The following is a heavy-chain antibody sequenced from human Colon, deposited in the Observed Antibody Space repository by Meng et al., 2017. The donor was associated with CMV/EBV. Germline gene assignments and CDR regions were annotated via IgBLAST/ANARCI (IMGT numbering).Heavy chain of an antibody. Sequence: GESLKISCAASGFTFSTYAMTWVRQAPGKGLEWVSVIYSGDDRTQYGDSVKGRFTISRDNSKNTLYLQMNSLRAEDTAVYYCAKLSLGSSWAFDYWGQGTLVTVSS. V-gene: IGHV3-23*03. CDR3: AKLSLGSSWAFDY. J-gene: IGHJ4*02. D-gene: IGHD6-13*01. CDR1: GFTFSTYA. CDR2: IYSGDDRT.